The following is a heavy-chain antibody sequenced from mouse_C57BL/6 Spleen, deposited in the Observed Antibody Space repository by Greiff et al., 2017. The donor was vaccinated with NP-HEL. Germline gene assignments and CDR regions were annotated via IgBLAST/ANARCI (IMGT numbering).Heavy chain of an antibody. Sequence: VQLQQPGAELVKPGASVTLSCKASGYTFTSYWMHWVKQRPGQGLEWIGMIHPNSGSTNYNEKFKSKATLTVDKSSSTAYMQLSSLTSEDSAVYYCARPKLSYYSNYDYFDYWGQGTTLTVSS. CDR2: IHPNSGST. CDR1: GYTFTSYW. CDR3: ARPKLSYYSNYDYFDY. J-gene: IGHJ2*01. V-gene: IGHV1-64*01. D-gene: IGHD2-5*01.